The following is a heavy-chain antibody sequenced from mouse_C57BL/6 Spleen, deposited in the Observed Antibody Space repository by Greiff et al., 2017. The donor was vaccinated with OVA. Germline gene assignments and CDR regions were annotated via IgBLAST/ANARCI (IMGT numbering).Heavy chain of an antibody. CDR3: ARYDYNYFDY. Sequence: VQLQQSGAELVRPGTSVKMSCKASGYTFTNYWIGWAKQRPGHGLEWIGDIYPGGGYTNYNEKFKGKATLTADKSSSTAYMQFSSLTSEDSAIYYCARYDYNYFDYWGQGTTLPVSS. D-gene: IGHD2-4*01. CDR1: GYTFTNYW. CDR2: IYPGGGYT. V-gene: IGHV1-63*01. J-gene: IGHJ2*01.